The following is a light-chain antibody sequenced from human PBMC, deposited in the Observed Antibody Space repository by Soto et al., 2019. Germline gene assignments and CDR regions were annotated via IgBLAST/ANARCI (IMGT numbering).Light chain of an antibody. CDR1: QSLLHSNGYSY. V-gene: IGKV2-28*01. CDR3: MQALQTPLT. CDR2: LGS. J-gene: IGKJ5*01. Sequence: DIVMTQSPLSLPVTPGESASISCRSSQSLLHSNGYSYFDWYLQKPGQSPQLLRYLGSNRASGVPDRFSGSGSGTDFTLKISRVEAEDVGVYYCMQALQTPLTFGQGTRLEIK.